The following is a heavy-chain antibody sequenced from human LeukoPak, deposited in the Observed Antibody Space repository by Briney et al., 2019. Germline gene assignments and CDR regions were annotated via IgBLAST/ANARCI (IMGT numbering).Heavy chain of an antibody. CDR1: GFTFSSYA. Sequence: GGSLRLSCAASGFTFSSYAMSWVRQAPGKGLEWVSAISGSGGSTYYADSGKGRFTISRDNSKNTLYLQMNSLRAEDTAVYYCASTYNYYDSSGYYHWFDPWGQGTLVTVSS. D-gene: IGHD3-22*01. CDR2: ISGSGGST. J-gene: IGHJ5*02. CDR3: ASTYNYYDSSGYYHWFDP. V-gene: IGHV3-23*01.